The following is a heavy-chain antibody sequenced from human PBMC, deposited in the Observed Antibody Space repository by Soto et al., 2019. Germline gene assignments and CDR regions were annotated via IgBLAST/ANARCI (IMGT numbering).Heavy chain of an antibody. D-gene: IGHD5-18*01. CDR3: AKDNTDTAMGYFDY. CDR2: ISYDGSNK. Sequence: GGALILSCAASGFTFSSYGMQWVRQAPGKGLEWVAVISYDGSNKYYADSVKGRFTISRDNSKNTLYLQMNSLRAEDTAVYYCAKDNTDTAMGYFDYWGQGT. V-gene: IGHV3-30*18. CDR1: GFTFSSYG. J-gene: IGHJ4*02.